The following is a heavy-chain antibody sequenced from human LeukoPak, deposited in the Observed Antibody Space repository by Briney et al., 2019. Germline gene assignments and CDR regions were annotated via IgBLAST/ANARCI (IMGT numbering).Heavy chain of an antibody. CDR1: GFTFNHYT. V-gene: IGHV3-21*01. Sequence: PGGSLRLSCGASGFTFNHYTMNWVRQAPGKGLEWVASISSSGTYIYCADSVKGRFTISRDNAENSLFLQMSSLRAGDTGVYYCARRYFDLWGRGTLVTVST. CDR2: ISSSGTYI. J-gene: IGHJ2*01. CDR3: ARRYFDL.